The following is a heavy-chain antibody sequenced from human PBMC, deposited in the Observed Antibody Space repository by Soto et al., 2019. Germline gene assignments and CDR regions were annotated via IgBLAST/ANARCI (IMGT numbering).Heavy chain of an antibody. CDR3: GKDRVSQYYYYYGMDV. CDR2: ISGSGGST. V-gene: IGHV3-23*01. CDR1: GFTFSRHA. D-gene: IGHD6-6*01. Sequence: GGSLRLSCAASGFTFSRHAMTWVRQAPGKGLEWVSGISGSGGSTYYADSVKGRFTISRDNSKNTLYLQMNSLRAEDTAVYYCGKDRVSQYYYYYGMDVWGQGTTVTVSS. J-gene: IGHJ6*02.